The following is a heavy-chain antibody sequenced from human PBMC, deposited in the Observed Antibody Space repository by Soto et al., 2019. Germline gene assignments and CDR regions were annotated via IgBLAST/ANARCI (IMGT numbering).Heavy chain of an antibody. Sequence: QVQLQESGPGLVTPSQTLSLTCTVSGGSISSGGYYWSWIRQHPGKGLEWIGYIYYSGSTYYNPSLKSRVTISVDTSKNQFSLKLSSVTAADTAVYYCARLGVVPAAPGVWYFDLWGRGTLVTVSS. CDR3: ARLGVVPAAPGVWYFDL. J-gene: IGHJ2*01. D-gene: IGHD2-2*01. V-gene: IGHV4-31*03. CDR2: IYYSGST. CDR1: GGSISSGGYY.